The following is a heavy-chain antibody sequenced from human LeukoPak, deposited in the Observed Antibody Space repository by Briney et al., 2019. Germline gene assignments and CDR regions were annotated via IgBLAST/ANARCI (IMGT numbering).Heavy chain of an antibody. Sequence: GASVKVSCKASGYTFTGYYMHWVRQAPGQGLEWMGWINPNSGGTNYAQKFQGRVTMTRDTSISTAYMELSRLRSDDTAVYYCARGYCSGGSCYIGYNWFDPWGQGTLVTVSS. V-gene: IGHV1-2*02. CDR3: ARGYCSGGSCYIGYNWFDP. D-gene: IGHD2-15*01. CDR2: INPNSGGT. CDR1: GYTFTGYY. J-gene: IGHJ5*02.